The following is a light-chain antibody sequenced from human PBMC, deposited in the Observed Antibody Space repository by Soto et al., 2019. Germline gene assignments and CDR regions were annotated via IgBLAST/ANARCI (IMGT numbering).Light chain of an antibody. CDR1: QTINSY. J-gene: IGKJ4*01. V-gene: IGKV1-5*03. CDR2: TAS. CDR3: QQYNFYPLT. Sequence: DIQMTQSPSTLSASVGDRVTITCRASQTINSYLAWYQQKPGKAPNLLIYTASTLQSGVPSRFSGSGSGREFTLTISSLQPDDFATYYCQQYNFYPLTFGGGTKVDIK.